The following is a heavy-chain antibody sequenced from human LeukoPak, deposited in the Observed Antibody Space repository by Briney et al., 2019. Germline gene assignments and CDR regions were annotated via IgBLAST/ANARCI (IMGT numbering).Heavy chain of an antibody. V-gene: IGHV3-30-3*01. CDR2: ISYDGSNK. CDR3: ARDRLVSGYDFRDYYYGMDV. CDR1: GFTFSSYA. Sequence: GGSLRLSCAASGFTFSSYAMHWVRQAPGKGLEWVAVISYDGSNKYYADSVKGRFTISRDNSKNTLYLQMNSLRAEDTAVYYCARDRLVSGYDFRDYYYGMDVWGQGTTVTVSS. J-gene: IGHJ6*02. D-gene: IGHD5-12*01.